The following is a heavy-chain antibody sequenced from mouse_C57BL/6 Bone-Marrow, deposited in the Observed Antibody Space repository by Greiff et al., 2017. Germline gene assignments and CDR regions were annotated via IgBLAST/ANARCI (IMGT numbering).Heavy chain of an antibody. D-gene: IGHD1-1*01. J-gene: IGHJ2*01. CDR3: AAITTVVARHYFDY. Sequence: DVQLQESVAELVRPGASVKLSCTASGFNIKNTYMHWVKQRPEQGLEWIGRIDPANGNTKYAPKFQGKATITADTSSNTAYLQLSSLTSEDTAIYYCAAITTVVARHYFDYWGQGTTLTVSS. V-gene: IGHV14-3*01. CDR2: IDPANGNT. CDR1: GFNIKNTY.